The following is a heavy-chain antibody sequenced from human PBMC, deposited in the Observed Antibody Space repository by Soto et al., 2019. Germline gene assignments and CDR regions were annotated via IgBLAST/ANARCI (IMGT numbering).Heavy chain of an antibody. CDR2: INPNSGGT. D-gene: IGHD3-22*01. Sequence: ASVKVSCKASGYTFTGYYMHWVRQAPGQGLEWMGWINPNSGGTNYAQKFQGWVTMTRDTSISTAYMELSRLRSDDTAVYYCARVESDSSGYYFPYWGQGTLVTVSS. CDR3: ARVESDSSGYYFPY. J-gene: IGHJ4*02. CDR1: GYTFTGYY. V-gene: IGHV1-2*04.